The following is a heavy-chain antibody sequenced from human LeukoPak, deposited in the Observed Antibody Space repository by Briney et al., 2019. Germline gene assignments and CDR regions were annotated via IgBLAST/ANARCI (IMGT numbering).Heavy chain of an antibody. Sequence: ASVKVSCKASVYTFTSYDINWARQATGQGLEWMGWMNPNSGNTGYAQKLQGSVTMNRNTSISTAYMELSSLRSEDTAVYYCARYVRGGIWGSYRTADYWGQGTLVTVSS. CDR2: MNPNSGNT. J-gene: IGHJ4*02. V-gene: IGHV1-8*01. CDR3: ARYVRGGIWGSYRTADY. D-gene: IGHD3-16*02. CDR1: VYTFTSYD.